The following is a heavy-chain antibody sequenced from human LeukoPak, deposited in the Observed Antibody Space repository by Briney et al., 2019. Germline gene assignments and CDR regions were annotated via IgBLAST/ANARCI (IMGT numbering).Heavy chain of an antibody. J-gene: IGHJ4*02. CDR1: GFTFSSYA. Sequence: PGGSLRLSCAASGFTFSSYAMHWVRQAPGKGLEWVAVISYDGSNKYYADSVKGRFTISRDNSKNTLYLQMNSLRAEDTAVYYCARGGRVVLYYFDYWGQGTLVTVSS. D-gene: IGHD2-15*01. CDR3: ARGGRVVLYYFDY. CDR2: ISYDGSNK. V-gene: IGHV3-30-3*01.